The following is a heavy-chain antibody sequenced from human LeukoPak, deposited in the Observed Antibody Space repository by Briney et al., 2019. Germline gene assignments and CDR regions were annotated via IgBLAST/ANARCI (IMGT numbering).Heavy chain of an antibody. CDR3: TTDPRD. CDR1: GFGFREKW. Sequence: GGSLLLSCATSGFGFREKWMSWVRQAPGKGLEWLGRIKSKRDGGARDYAPHVRGRFTISRDDSENTLYLVITGLKTEDTGVYYCTTDPRDWGQGTAVIVYS. J-gene: IGHJ4*02. CDR2: IKSKRDGGAR. V-gene: IGHV3-15*01.